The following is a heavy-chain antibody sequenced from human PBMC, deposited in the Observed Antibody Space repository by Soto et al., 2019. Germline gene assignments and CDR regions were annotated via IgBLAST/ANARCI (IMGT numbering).Heavy chain of an antibody. V-gene: IGHV3-48*03. CDR1: GFTFRTYE. D-gene: IGHD6-19*01. CDR3: ARWSNSRGRYGFDP. CDR2: ISVSGNII. Sequence: PGGSLRLSCAASGFTFRTYEFNWVRQAPGRGLEWISYISVSGNIIKYADSVKGRFTISRDNAKNSLYLHMNSLRAEDTAVYYGARWSNSRGRYGFDPWCQGTLVTFSS. J-gene: IGHJ5*01.